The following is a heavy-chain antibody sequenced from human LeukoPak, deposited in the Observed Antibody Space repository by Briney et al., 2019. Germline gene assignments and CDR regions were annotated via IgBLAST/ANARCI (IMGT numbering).Heavy chain of an antibody. CDR2: IYSGGST. Sequence: GGSLRLSCAASGFTVSSNYMSWVRQAPGKGLEWVSAIYSGGSTYYADSAKNRFTISRDTSTNTLYLKMNCLRAGATAVYYSAMDRVLWLYGDCGMDVWGQGTTVTVSS. D-gene: IGHD5-18*01. J-gene: IGHJ6*02. V-gene: IGHV3-66*01. CDR1: GFTVSSNY. CDR3: AMDRVLWLYGDCGMDV.